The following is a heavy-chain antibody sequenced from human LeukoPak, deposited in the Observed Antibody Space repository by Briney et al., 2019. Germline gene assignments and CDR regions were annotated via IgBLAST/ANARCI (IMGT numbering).Heavy chain of an antibody. CDR3: AKDGGGWVDY. CDR2: ISWNSGSI. D-gene: IGHD3-16*01. V-gene: IGHV3-9*01. CDR1: GFTFDDYA. Sequence: GWSLRLSCAASGFTFDDYAMHWVRQAPGKGLEWVSGISWNSGSIGYADSVKGRFTISRDNAKNSLYLQMNSLRAEDTALYYCAKDGGGWVDYWGQGTLVTVSS. J-gene: IGHJ4*02.